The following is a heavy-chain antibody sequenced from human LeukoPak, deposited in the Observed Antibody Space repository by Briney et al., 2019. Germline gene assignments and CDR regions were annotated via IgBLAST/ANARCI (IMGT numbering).Heavy chain of an antibody. Sequence: PGESLKISCKGSGYSFTSYWIGWVRQMPGKGLEWRGIIYPGDSDTRYSPSFQGQVTISADKSISTAYLQWSSLKASDTAMYYCARAGYYDSSGQYYFDYWGQGTLVTVSS. CDR2: IYPGDSDT. D-gene: IGHD3-22*01. CDR3: ARAGYYDSSGQYYFDY. V-gene: IGHV5-51*03. J-gene: IGHJ4*02. CDR1: GYSFTSYW.